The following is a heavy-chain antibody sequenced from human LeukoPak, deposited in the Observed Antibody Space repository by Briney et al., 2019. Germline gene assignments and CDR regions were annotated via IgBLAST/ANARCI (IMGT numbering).Heavy chain of an antibody. CDR2: ISTTTITI. CDR1: GFSISRYN. D-gene: IGHD6-6*01. J-gene: IGHJ4*02. Sequence: GGSLRLACAASGFSISRYNMNWVRQAPGKGLEWISYISTTTITIYYSDSVKGRFTIFRDNARNSVYLQMNSLRVEDTAVYYCARDRLEGPQYTSSSSPDYLGQGTLVTVSS. V-gene: IGHV3-48*01. CDR3: ARDRLEGPQYTSSSSPDY.